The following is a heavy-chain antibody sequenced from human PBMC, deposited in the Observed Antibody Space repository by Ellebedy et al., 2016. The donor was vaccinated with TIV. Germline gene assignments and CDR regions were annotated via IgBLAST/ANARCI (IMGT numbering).Heavy chain of an antibody. D-gene: IGHD5-24*01. CDR2: LTFNGKNT. J-gene: IGHJ5*02. CDR1: GFTITAHG. Sequence: GESLKISCAASGFTITAHGMTWVRQAPGKGLEWVSSLTFNGKNTFYANSVKGRFTISRDSSKNTLYLQLNSLTPEDTALYYCARDRMSTSFNWFDPWGQGTLVAVCS. V-gene: IGHV3-23*01. CDR3: ARDRMSTSFNWFDP.